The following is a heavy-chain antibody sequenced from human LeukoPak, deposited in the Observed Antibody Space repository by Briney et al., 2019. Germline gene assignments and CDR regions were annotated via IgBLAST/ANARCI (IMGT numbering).Heavy chain of an antibody. J-gene: IGHJ5*02. V-gene: IGHV3-66*01. Sequence: GGSTRLSCAASGFVVNYNYMSWVRQAPGKGLEWVSVIYSGGSTYYADSVKGRFTISRDNSKNTVYLQMNSLRVEDTAVYYCARVKVGITYWFDPWGQGTLVTVSS. CDR1: GFVVNYNY. CDR3: ARVKVGITYWFDP. D-gene: IGHD1-26*01. CDR2: IYSGGST.